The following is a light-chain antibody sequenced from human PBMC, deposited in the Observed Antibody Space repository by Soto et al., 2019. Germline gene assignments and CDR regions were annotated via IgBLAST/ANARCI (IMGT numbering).Light chain of an antibody. CDR1: SSNIGSKP. CDR3: ATWDVGLNVWL. J-gene: IGLJ3*02. Sequence: QSVVTQPPSASGTPGQRVTISCSGSSSNIGSKPVTWYQQLPVAAPKLLIYTNNQRPSGDPVRFSGSKSCTSVSLAISGLQSEDEADYDCATWDVGLNVWLFGVVTSLTVL. CDR2: TNN. V-gene: IGLV1-44*01.